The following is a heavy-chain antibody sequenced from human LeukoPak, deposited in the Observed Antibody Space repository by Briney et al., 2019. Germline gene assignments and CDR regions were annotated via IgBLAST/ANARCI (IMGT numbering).Heavy chain of an antibody. CDR3: GRVRVIRYSSGWYWFDP. CDR1: GGSFSGYY. CDR2: INHSGST. Sequence: SETLSLTCAVYGGSFSGYYWSWIRQPPGKGLEWIGEINHSGSTNYNPSLKSRVTISVDTSKNQFSLKLSSMTAADTAVYYCGRVRVIRYSSGWYWFDPWGQGTLVTVSS. V-gene: IGHV4-34*01. J-gene: IGHJ5*02. D-gene: IGHD6-19*01.